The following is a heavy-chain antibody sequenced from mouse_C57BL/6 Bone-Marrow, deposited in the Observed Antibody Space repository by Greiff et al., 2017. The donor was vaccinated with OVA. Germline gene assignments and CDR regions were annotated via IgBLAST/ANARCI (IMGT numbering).Heavy chain of an antibody. CDR1: GFNFKDDY. Sequence: EVQLQQSGAELVRPGASVKLSCTASGFNFKDDYMHWVQQRPEQGLEWIGWIDPETGDTESASKVSGKATITADTSSNTAYLQLSSLTSEDSAVYYCTSYGNFDYWGQGTTLTVSS. J-gene: IGHJ2*01. CDR2: IDPETGDT. D-gene: IGHD2-1*01. V-gene: IGHV14-4*01. CDR3: TSYGNFDY.